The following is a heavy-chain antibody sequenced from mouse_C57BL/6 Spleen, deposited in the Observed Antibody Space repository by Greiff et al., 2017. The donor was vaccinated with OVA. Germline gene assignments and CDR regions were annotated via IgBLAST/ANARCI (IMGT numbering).Heavy chain of an antibody. Sequence: EVKLMESVAELVRPGASVKLSCTASGFNIKNTYMHWVKQRPEQGLEWIGRIDPANGNTKYAPKFQGKATITADTSSNTAYLQLSSLTSEDTAIYYCARGYDEEAWFAYWGQGTLVTVSA. D-gene: IGHD2-2*01. CDR3: ARGYDEEAWFAY. V-gene: IGHV14-3*01. CDR2: IDPANGNT. CDR1: GFNIKNTY. J-gene: IGHJ3*01.